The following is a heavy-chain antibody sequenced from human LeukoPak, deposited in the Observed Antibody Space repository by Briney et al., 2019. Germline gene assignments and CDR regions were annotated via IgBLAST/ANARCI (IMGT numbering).Heavy chain of an antibody. V-gene: IGHV1-18*01. CDR1: GYTFTSYG. D-gene: IGHD3-22*01. J-gene: IGHJ4*02. Sequence: ASVKVSCKASGYTFTSYGISWVRQAPGQGLEWMGWIITYNGNTNYAQKLQGRVTMTTDTSTRTAYMEMRSLRSDDTAVYYCARADDSSGYSFDYWGQGTLVTVSS. CDR3: ARADDSSGYSFDY. CDR2: IITYNGNT.